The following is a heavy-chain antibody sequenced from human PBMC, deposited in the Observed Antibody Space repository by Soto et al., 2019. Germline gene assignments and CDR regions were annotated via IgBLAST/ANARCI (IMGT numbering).Heavy chain of an antibody. V-gene: IGHV3-53*04. CDR1: GFTVSSNY. CDR2: IYSGGST. CDR3: ARGGLVYYYYYGMDV. Sequence: PGGSLRLSCAASGFTVSSNYMSWVRQAPGKGLEWVSVIYSGGSTYYADSVKGRFTISRHNSKNTLYLQMNSLRAEDTAVYYCARGGLVYYYYYGMDVWGQGTTVTVSS. D-gene: IGHD6-19*01. J-gene: IGHJ6*02.